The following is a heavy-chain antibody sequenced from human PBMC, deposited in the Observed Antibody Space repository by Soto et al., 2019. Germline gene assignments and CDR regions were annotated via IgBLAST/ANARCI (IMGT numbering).Heavy chain of an antibody. CDR1: GFNFSNYG. CDR2: IWYDGSNK. V-gene: IGHV3-33*01. CDR3: AANFDF. Sequence: PGGSLRLSCAPAGFNFSNYGMHWVRQAPGKGLEWVAVIWYDGSNKYYADSVKGRFTISRDNSKNSLYLQLHSLRADDTAVYYCAANFDFWGQGTLVTVPS. J-gene: IGHJ4*02.